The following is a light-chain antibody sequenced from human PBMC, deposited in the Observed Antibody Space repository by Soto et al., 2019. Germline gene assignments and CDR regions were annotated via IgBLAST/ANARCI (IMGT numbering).Light chain of an antibody. CDR2: SNY. Sequence: QSVLTQSPSASGTPGQRVTISCSGSSSNIGSNYVHWYQQVSGTAPKLLIYSNYLRPSGVPDRISGSKSGTSASLAISGLRSEDEAEYYCAAWDDSLSGYVFGTGTKVTVL. J-gene: IGLJ1*01. V-gene: IGLV1-47*02. CDR1: SSNIGSNY. CDR3: AAWDDSLSGYV.